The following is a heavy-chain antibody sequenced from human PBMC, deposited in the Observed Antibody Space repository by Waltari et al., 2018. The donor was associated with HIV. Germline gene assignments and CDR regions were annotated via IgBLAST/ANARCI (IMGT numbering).Heavy chain of an antibody. CDR3: ARVVIGSGRQPAFDY. D-gene: IGHD6-19*01. J-gene: IGHJ4*02. V-gene: IGHV4-4*02. CDR2: MYHSGST. Sequence: QVQLQESGPGLVRPSGTLSLTCAVSNGSITSNNWWSWVHQPPGKGLEWLGEMYHSGSTNYNPSLRSRVTISIDKSKNQFSLKLSSVTAADTAVYYCARVVIGSGRQPAFDYWGQGILVTVSS. CDR1: NGSITSNNW.